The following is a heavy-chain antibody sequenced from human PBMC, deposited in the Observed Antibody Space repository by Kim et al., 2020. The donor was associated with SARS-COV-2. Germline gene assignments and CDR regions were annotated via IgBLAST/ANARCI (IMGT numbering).Heavy chain of an antibody. V-gene: IGHV1-8*01. CDR1: GYTFTNVD. D-gene: IGHD6-25*01. CDR3: AKVGTITANWFDS. J-gene: IGHJ5*01. CDR2: MNPKTGNA. Sequence: ASVKVSCKASGYTFTNVDIDWVRQATGQGLEWMGWMNPKTGNAAYAQKFQGRVTMTRDTSIGTAYMELSGLTSEDTAVYFCAKVGTITANWFDSWGQGTLLTVSS.